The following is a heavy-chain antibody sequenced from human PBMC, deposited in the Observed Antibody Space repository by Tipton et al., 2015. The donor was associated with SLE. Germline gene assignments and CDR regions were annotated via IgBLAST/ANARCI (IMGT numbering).Heavy chain of an antibody. Sequence: GSLRLSCAASGFTFSGYAMTWVRQAPGKGLEWVSIIYSDGSIFYTNSVKGRFTISRDNSKGTLYLQMNSLRVEDTARYYCAKDLSFDTTGQWVSWGQGTLVTVSS. V-gene: IGHV3-23*03. CDR2: IIYSDGSI. CDR1: GFTFSGYA. J-gene: IGHJ5*02. D-gene: IGHD3-22*01. CDR3: AKDLSFDTTGQWVS.